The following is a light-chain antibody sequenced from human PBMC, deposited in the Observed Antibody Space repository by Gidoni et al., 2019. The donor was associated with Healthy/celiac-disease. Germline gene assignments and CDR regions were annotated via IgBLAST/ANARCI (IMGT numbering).Light chain of an antibody. V-gene: IGKV1-5*01. J-gene: IGKJ2*01. CDR1: QSISSG. CDR2: DAS. Sequence: DIQMTQSPSTLSASVGDRVTITCLASQSISSGLAWYQQKPGKAPKLLIYDASSLESGGPSRFSGSGSGTEFTLTIRSLQPDDFATYYCQQYNSYPYTFGQGTKLEIK. CDR3: QQYNSYPYT.